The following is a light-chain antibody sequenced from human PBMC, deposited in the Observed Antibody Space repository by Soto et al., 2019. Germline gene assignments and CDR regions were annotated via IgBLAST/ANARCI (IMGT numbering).Light chain of an antibody. J-gene: IGKJ5*01. CDR3: QQRGNWRIT. CDR2: DAS. CDR1: QTVSRY. V-gene: IGKV3-11*01. Sequence: EIVLTQSPATLSLSRGERATRSCRASQTVSRYLAWYQQKPGQAPRLLIYDASNRATGIPARFSGSGSGTDFTLTISSLEPEDFAVYYCQQRGNWRITFGQGTRLEIK.